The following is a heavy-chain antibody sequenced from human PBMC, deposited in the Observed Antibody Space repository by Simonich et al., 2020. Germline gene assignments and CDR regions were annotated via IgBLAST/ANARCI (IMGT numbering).Heavy chain of an antibody. CDR3: AREGLLLDAFDI. CDR1: GFTFSSYA. J-gene: IGHJ3*02. Sequence: QVQLVESGGGGVQPGRSLRLSCAASGFTFSSYAMHWVRQAPGKGLEWVAVISYDGRNKYYADSVKGRFTITRDKSKNTLYLQMNSLRAEDTAVYYCAREGLLLDAFDIWGQGTMVTVSS. CDR2: ISYDGRNK. V-gene: IGHV3-30*07. D-gene: IGHD2-15*01.